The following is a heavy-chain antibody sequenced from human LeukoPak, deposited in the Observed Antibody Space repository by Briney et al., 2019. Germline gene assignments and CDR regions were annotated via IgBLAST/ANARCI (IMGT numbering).Heavy chain of an antibody. Sequence: ASVPVSCKASGYTFTGYYMHGLRQAPGRGLEGMGWINPNSGGTNYAQKFQGRVTMTRDTSISTAYMELSRLRSDDTAVYYCARDLVGATTFDYWGQGTLVTVSS. V-gene: IGHV1-2*02. CDR1: GYTFTGYY. J-gene: IGHJ4*02. D-gene: IGHD1-26*01. CDR2: INPNSGGT. CDR3: ARDLVGATTFDY.